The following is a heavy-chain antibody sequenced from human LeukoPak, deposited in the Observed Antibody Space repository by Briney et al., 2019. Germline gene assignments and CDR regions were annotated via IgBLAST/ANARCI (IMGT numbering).Heavy chain of an antibody. V-gene: IGHV4-39*07. CDR2: IYYSGST. CDR3: ARGRITMIVN. Sequence: SETLSLTCTVSGGSISSSSYYWGWIRQPPGKGLEWIGSIYYSGSTYYNPSLKSRVTISVDTSKNQFSLKLSSVTAADTAVYYCARGRITMIVNWGQGTLVTVSP. J-gene: IGHJ4*02. D-gene: IGHD3-22*01. CDR1: GGSISSSSYY.